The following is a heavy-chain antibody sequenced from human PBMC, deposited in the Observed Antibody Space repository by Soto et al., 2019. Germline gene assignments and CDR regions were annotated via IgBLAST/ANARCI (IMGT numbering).Heavy chain of an antibody. J-gene: IGHJ6*02. V-gene: IGHV4-4*02. CDR1: GGSISSSNW. Sequence: SETLSLTCAVSGGSISSSNWWSWVRQPPGKGLEWIGEIYHSGSTNYNPSLKSRVTISVDKSKNQFSLKLSSVTAADTAVYYCARHHTAAAATGYYYYGMDVWGQGTTVT. CDR2: IYHSGST. D-gene: IGHD6-13*01. CDR3: ARHHTAAAATGYYYYGMDV.